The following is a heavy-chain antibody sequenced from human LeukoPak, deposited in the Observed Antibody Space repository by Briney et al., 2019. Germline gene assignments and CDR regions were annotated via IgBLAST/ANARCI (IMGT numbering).Heavy chain of an antibody. V-gene: IGHV4-38-2*02. CDR3: ARASSGWYNWFDP. CDR2: IYYSGST. CDR1: GYSISSGYY. D-gene: IGHD6-19*01. J-gene: IGHJ5*02. Sequence: SETLSLTCTVSGYSISSGYYWGWIRQPPGKGLEWIGSIYYSGSTYYNPSLKSRVTISVDTSKNQFSLKLSSVTAADTAVYYCARASSGWYNWFDPWGQGTLVTVSS.